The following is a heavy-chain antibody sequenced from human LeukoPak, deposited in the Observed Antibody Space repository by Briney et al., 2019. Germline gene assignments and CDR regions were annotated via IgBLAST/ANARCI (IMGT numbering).Heavy chain of an antibody. V-gene: IGHV1-2*02. J-gene: IGHJ6*04. CDR2: INPNSGGT. CDR3: ARGKASTKAGITMVRGVLDV. Sequence: ASVKVSCKASGYTFTGYYMHWVRQAPGQGLEWMGWINPNSGGTNYAQKFQGRVTMTRDTSISTAYMELSRLRSGDTAVYYCARGKASTKAGITMVRGVLDVWGKGTTVTISS. D-gene: IGHD3-10*01. CDR1: GYTFTGYY.